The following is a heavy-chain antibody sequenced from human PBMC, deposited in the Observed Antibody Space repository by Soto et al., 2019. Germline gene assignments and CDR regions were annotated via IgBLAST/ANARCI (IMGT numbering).Heavy chain of an antibody. CDR1: GYTLTELS. CDR2: FDPEDGET. D-gene: IGHD2-2*01. J-gene: IGHJ6*02. Sequence: ASVKVSCKVSGYTLTELSMHWVRQAPGKGLEWMGGFDPEDGETIYAQKFQGRVTMTEDTSTDTAYMELSSLRSEDTAVYYCATTVVVPSERAGAPYYYYYGMDVWGQGTTVTVSS. CDR3: ATTVVVPSERAGAPYYYYYGMDV. V-gene: IGHV1-24*01.